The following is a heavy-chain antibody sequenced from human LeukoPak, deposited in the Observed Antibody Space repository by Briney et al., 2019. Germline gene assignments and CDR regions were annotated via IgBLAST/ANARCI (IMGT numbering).Heavy chain of an antibody. CDR3: ARGSGITMVRGVIISESNYYYYMDV. CDR2: IRYDGSFK. Sequence: PGGSLRLSCAASGFTFSSFGLHWVRQAPGKGLEWVTFIRYDGSFKYYADSVKGRFTISRDNSKNTLYLQMNSLRAEDTAVYYCARGSGITMVRGVIISESNYYYYMDVWGKGTTVTISS. J-gene: IGHJ6*03. V-gene: IGHV3-30*02. CDR1: GFTFSSFG. D-gene: IGHD3-10*01.